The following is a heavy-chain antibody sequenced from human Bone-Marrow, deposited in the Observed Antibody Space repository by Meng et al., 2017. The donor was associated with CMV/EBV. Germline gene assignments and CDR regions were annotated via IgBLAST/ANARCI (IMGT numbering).Heavy chain of an antibody. CDR3: ARDYSYFQH. D-gene: IGHD2-21*01. CDR2: IYSGGST. V-gene: IGHV3-66*02. J-gene: IGHJ1*01. Sequence: GESLKILCAASGFTVSSNYMSWVRQAPGKGLEWVSVIYSGGSTYYADSVKGRFTISRDNSKNTLYLQMNSLRAEDAAVYYCARDYSYFQHWGQGTLVTVSS. CDR1: GFTVSSNY.